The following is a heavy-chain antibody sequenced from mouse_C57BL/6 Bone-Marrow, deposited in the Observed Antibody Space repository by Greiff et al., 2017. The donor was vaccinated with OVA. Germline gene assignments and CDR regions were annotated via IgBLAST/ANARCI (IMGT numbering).Heavy chain of an antibody. CDR1: GYAFSSYW. D-gene: IGHD2-4*01. CDR3: ARGRLRGDYYAMDY. CDR2: IYPGDGDT. V-gene: IGHV1-80*01. J-gene: IGHJ4*01. Sequence: VMLVESGAELVKPGASVKISCKASGYAFSSYWMNWVKQRPGKGLEWIGQIYPGDGDTNYNGKFKGKATLTADKSSSTAYMQLSSLTSEDSAVYFCARGRLRGDYYAMDYWGQGTSVTVSS.